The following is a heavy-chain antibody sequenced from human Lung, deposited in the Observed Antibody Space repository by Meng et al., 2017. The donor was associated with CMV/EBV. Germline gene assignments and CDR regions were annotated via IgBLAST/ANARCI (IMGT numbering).Heavy chain of an antibody. Sequence: GESLKISCAASGFTFTNYWMTWVRQAPGKGLEWVGNINEAGSVKHYVDSVKGRFTMSRDNAKNSVYLQMNALRADDTAVYFCAREYWGPDYGGQETLVTVSS. CDR1: GFTFTNYW. CDR2: INEAGSVK. J-gene: IGHJ4*02. D-gene: IGHD7-27*01. CDR3: AREYWGPDY. V-gene: IGHV3-7*01.